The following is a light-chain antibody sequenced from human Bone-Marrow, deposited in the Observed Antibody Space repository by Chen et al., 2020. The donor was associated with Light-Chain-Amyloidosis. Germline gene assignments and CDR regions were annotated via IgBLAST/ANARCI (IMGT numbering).Light chain of an antibody. J-gene: IGLJ3*02. CDR3: QVWDRSSDRPV. CDR2: DDS. V-gene: IGLV3-21*02. Sequence: SYVLTQPSSVSVAPGQTATIACGGNNIGSTSVHWYQQTPGQAPLLVVYDDSDRPSGIPARLSGSNAGNTAPLTISRVEAGDEADYSCQVWDRSSDRPVFGGGTKLTVL. CDR1: NIGSTS.